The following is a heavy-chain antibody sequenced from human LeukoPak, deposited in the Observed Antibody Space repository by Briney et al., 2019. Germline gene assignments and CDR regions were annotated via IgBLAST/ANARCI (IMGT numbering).Heavy chain of an antibody. CDR2: ISTSSSYI. Sequence: KPGGSLRLSCAASGFTFSTFGMNGVRQAPGKGLEWVSSISTSSSYIYYADSVKGRFTICRDNAKNSLYLQMNSLRAEDTAVNYCARDLGKLDYGMDVWGQGTTVTVSS. V-gene: IGHV3-21*01. J-gene: IGHJ6*02. CDR1: GFTFSTFG. D-gene: IGHD7-27*01. CDR3: ARDLGKLDYGMDV.